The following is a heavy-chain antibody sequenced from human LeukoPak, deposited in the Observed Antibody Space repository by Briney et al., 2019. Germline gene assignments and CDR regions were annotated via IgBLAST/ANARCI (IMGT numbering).Heavy chain of an antibody. V-gene: IGHV1-3*01. CDR1: GYTFTSYA. CDR3: ARGPDDYDILTGYYDPFDY. D-gene: IGHD3-9*01. Sequence: ASVKASCKASGYTFTSYAMHWVRQAPGQRLEWMGWINAGNGNTKYSQKFQGRVTITRDTSASTAYMELSSLRSEDTAVYYCARGPDDYDILTGYYDPFDYWGQGTLVTVSS. J-gene: IGHJ4*02. CDR2: INAGNGNT.